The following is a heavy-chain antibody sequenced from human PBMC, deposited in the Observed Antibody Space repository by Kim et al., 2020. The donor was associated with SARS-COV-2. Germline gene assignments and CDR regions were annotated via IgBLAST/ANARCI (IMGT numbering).Heavy chain of an antibody. J-gene: IGHJ6*02. D-gene: IGHD3-16*01. CDR3: AKVGATQNDYYYYGMDV. V-gene: IGHV3-30*18. CDR2: ISYDGSNK. Sequence: GXSLRLSCAASGFTFSSYGMHWVRQAPGXXXEWXXVISYDGSNKYYADSVKGRFTISRDNSKNTLYLQMNSLRAEDTAVYYCAKVGATQNDYYYYGMDVWGXGTTVTVAS. CDR1: GFTFSSYG.